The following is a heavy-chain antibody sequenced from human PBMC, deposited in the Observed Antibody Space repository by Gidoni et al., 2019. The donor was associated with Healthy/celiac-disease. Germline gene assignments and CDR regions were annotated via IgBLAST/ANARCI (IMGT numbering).Heavy chain of an antibody. J-gene: IGHJ4*02. D-gene: IGHD2-21*02. V-gene: IGHV4-31*03. CDR3: ARLAAYCGGDCYSYYFDY. CDR2: IYYSGST. CDR1: GGSISSGGYY. Sequence: QVQLQESGPGLVKPSQTLSLTCTFSGGSISSGGYYWSWIRQHPGKGLEWIGYIYYSGSTYYNPSLKSRVTISVDTSKNQFSLKLSSVTAADTAVYYCARLAAYCGGDCYSYYFDYWGQGTLVTVSS.